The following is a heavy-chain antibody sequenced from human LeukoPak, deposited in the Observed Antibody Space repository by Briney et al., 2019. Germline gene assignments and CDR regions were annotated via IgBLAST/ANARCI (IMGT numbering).Heavy chain of an antibody. CDR2: INPNSGGT. Sequence: ASVKVSCKASGYTFTGYYMHWVRQAPGQGLEWMGRINPNSGGTNYAQTFQGRVTMTRDTSISTAYMELSRLRLDDTAVYYCARGGVEYSSSSEADYWGQGTLVTVSS. CDR3: ARGGVEYSSSSEADY. CDR1: GYTFTGYY. D-gene: IGHD6-6*01. V-gene: IGHV1-2*06. J-gene: IGHJ4*02.